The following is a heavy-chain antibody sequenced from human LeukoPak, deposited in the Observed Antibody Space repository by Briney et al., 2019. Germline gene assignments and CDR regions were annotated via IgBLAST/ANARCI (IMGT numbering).Heavy chain of an antibody. D-gene: IGHD2-2*01. Sequence: SETLSLTCTVSGGSISSYYWTWIRQPPGEGLEWIGDIYYSGSTNYNPSLKSRVTISMDTSENQFSLKLSSVTAADTAVYYCARGYCTSTSCYNFDYWGQGILVTVSS. V-gene: IGHV4-59*08. CDR3: ARGYCTSTSCYNFDY. J-gene: IGHJ4*02. CDR2: IYYSGST. CDR1: GGSISSYY.